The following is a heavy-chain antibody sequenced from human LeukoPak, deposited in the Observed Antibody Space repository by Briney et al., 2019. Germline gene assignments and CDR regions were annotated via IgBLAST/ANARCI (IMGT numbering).Heavy chain of an antibody. CDR2: ISGSGHST. CDR3: AKAIHTSSSGVVDY. Sequence: PGGSLRLSCVVSGFAFSKYDMSWVRQAPGKGPEWVAGISGSGHSTTYGDSAEGRFTISRDNSKNTLYLQMNNLRPEDTAVYYCAKAIHTSSSGVVDYWGQGTLVTVSP. V-gene: IGHV3-23*01. J-gene: IGHJ4*02. CDR1: GFAFSKYD. D-gene: IGHD6-6*01.